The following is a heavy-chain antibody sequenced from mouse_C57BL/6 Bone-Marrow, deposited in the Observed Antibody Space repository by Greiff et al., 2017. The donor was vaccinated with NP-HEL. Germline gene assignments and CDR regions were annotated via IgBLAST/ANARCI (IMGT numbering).Heavy chain of an antibody. CDR2: IDPSDSYT. D-gene: IGHD2-4*01. V-gene: IGHV1-69*01. CDR1: GYTFTSYW. J-gene: IGHJ4*01. Sequence: QVQLQQPGAELVMPGASVKLSCKASGYTFTSYWMHWVKQRPGQGLEWIGEIDPSDSYTNYNQKFKGKSTLTVDKSSSTAHMQLSSLTSEDSAVYYCAREGNYDYDTGTWHYAMDYWGQGTSVTVSS. CDR3: AREGNYDYDTGTWHYAMDY.